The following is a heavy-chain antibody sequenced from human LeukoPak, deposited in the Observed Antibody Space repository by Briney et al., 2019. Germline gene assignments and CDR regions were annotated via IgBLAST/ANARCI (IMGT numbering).Heavy chain of an antibody. CDR2: IYYSGST. CDR3: TITRDGLRDYYYYMDV. J-gene: IGHJ6*03. CDR1: GGSISSYY. Sequence: NPSETLSLTCTASGGSISSYYWSWIRQPPGKGLEWIGYIYYSGSTNYNPSLKSRVTISVDTSKNQFSLKLSSVTAADTAVYYCTITRDGLRDYYYYMDVWGKGTTVTVSS. V-gene: IGHV4-59*08. D-gene: IGHD5-24*01.